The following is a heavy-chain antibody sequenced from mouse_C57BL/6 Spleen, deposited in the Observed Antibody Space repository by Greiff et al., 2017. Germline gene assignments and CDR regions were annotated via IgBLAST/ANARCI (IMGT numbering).Heavy chain of an antibody. CDR1: GYAFSSYW. D-gene: IGHD1-1*01. CDR2: IYPGDGDT. V-gene: IGHV1-80*01. Sequence: QVQLKESGAELVKPGASVKISCKASGYAFSSYWMNWVKQRPGKGLEWIGQIYPGDGDTNYNGKFKGKATLTADKSSSTAYMQLSSLTSEDSAVYFCARFPITTVVAHGYWGQGTTLTVSS. J-gene: IGHJ2*01. CDR3: ARFPITTVVAHGY.